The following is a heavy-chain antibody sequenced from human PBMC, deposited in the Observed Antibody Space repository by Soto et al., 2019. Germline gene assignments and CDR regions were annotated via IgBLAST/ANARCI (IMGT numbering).Heavy chain of an antibody. CDR2: IYHGGST. CDR1: GGSISSGGYS. V-gene: IGHV4-30-2*01. CDR3: ARVPDR. D-gene: IGHD2-2*01. J-gene: IGHJ5*02. Sequence: SETLSLTCAVSGGSISSGGYSWSWIRQPPGKGLVWIGYIYHGGSTYYNPSLKSRVTISVDRSKNQFSLKLSSVTAADTAVYYCARVPDRWGQGTLVTVSS.